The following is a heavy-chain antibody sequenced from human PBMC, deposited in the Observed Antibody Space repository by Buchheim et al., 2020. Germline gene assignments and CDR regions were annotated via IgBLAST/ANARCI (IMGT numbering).Heavy chain of an antibody. CDR1: GLTFSNYG. V-gene: IGHV3-48*03. CDR3: AGHTATVIH. J-gene: IGHJ4*02. Sequence: EVQLVESGGGLVQPGGSLRLTCVASGLTFSNYGVNWVRQTPGKGLEWLSFISLGDGAIYYADSVKGRFTFSRDNAKNSLYLQMNSLRVEDTGVYYCAGHTATVIHWGLGTL. CDR2: ISLGDGAI. D-gene: IGHD2/OR15-2a*01.